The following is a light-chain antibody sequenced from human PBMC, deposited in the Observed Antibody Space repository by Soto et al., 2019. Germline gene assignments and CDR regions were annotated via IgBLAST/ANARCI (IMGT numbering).Light chain of an antibody. J-gene: IGKJ1*01. CDR2: LGS. Sequence: DIVMTQSPLSMPVTPGEPASISCRSSQSLLHSNGYNSLDWYLQQPGQSPQLLLYLGSNRAAGVPDRSSGSGSGTDLTLKVSRVEAEEVGGYNCMQALQSPWTVGQGTKVEIK. V-gene: IGKV2-28*01. CDR3: MQALQSPWT. CDR1: QSLLHSNGYNS.